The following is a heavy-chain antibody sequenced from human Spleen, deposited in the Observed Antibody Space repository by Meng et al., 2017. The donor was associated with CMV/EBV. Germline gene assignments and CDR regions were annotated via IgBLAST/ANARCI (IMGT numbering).Heavy chain of an antibody. Sequence: SETLSLTCTVSGGSMSSSSYYWSWMRRPPGKGLEWIGTINYSGNLYYTPSLMSRVTISLDTSKKQFSLRLNSVTAADTAVYYCARGCYTTSCYRGSFDDWGQGKVVTVSS. D-gene: IGHD2-2*02. CDR3: ARGCYTTSCYRGSFDD. CDR2: INYSGNL. V-gene: IGHV4-39*07. CDR1: GGSMSSSSYY. J-gene: IGHJ4*02.